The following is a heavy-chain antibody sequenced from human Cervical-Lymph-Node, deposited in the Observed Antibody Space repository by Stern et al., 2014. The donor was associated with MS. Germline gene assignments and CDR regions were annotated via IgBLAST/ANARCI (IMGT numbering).Heavy chain of an antibody. CDR1: GGTLSDYG. CDR2: IIPMFETA. V-gene: IGHV1-69*01. Sequence: VQLVESGAEVKKPGSSVKVSCKASGGTLSDYGISWVRQAPGQGLEWMGGIIPMFETANYAQKFQGRVTITADDSTNTAYMDLSSLTSDDTAVYYCARDGDSSMLGLDVWGQGTTVTVSS. J-gene: IGHJ6*02. D-gene: IGHD4-17*01. CDR3: ARDGDSSMLGLDV.